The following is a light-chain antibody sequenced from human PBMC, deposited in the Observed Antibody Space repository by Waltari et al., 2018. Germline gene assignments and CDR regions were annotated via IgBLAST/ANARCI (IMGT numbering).Light chain of an antibody. CDR3: LRYNSYPWT. Sequence: DIQVTQSPSTLSASAGDRVNITRRASQCIFGRFAWYQQEPGKAPRPLIYKASYLESGVPTRSSGRASAAAFTLTISSLQADDFATYYCLRYNSYPWTFGQGTTVEIK. CDR1: QCIFGR. J-gene: IGKJ1*01. V-gene: IGKV1-5*03. CDR2: KAS.